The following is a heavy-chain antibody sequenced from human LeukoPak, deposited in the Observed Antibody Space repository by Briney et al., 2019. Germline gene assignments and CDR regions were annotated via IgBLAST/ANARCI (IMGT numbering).Heavy chain of an antibody. CDR2: IVVGSGNT. D-gene: IGHD5-12*01. Sequence: SVKVSCKASGFTFTNSAMQRVRQARGQRLEWIGWIVVGSGNTNYAQKFKERVTITRDMSTSTAYMELSSLRAEDTAVYYCAARYSGYEIDYWGQGTLVTVSS. CDR1: GFTFTNSA. J-gene: IGHJ4*02. CDR3: AARYSGYEIDY. V-gene: IGHV1-58*02.